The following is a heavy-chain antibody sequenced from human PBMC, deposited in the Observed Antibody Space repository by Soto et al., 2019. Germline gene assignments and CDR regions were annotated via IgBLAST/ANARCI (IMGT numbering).Heavy chain of an antibody. Sequence: GESLKLSCKATGYTFISYWIAWVRQVPGKGLEWMGIIYPGDSDIRYSPSFKGQITISADKSITTAYLQWSSLQASDTAMYYCARILAEAGTGFDFWGQGSLVTVSS. V-gene: IGHV5-51*01. J-gene: IGHJ4*02. CDR3: ARILAEAGTGFDF. CDR2: IYPGDSDI. D-gene: IGHD6-19*01. CDR1: GYTFISYW.